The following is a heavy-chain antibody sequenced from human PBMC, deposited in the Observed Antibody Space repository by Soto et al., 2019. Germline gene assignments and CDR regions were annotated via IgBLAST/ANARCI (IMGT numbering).Heavy chain of an antibody. CDR2: ISGSGGST. Sequence: PGGSLRLSCAASGFTFSSYAMSWVRQAPGKGLEWVSAISGSGGSTYYADSVKGRFTISRDNSKNTLYLQMNSLRAEDTAVYYCAKTGGGNIVLMAYAPHVWGQGTLVTVSS. CDR3: AKTGGGNIVLMAYAPHV. J-gene: IGHJ4*02. D-gene: IGHD2-8*01. CDR1: GFTFSSYA. V-gene: IGHV3-23*01.